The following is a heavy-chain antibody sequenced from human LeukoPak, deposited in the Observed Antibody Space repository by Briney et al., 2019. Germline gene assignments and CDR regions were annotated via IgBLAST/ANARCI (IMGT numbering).Heavy chain of an antibody. J-gene: IGHJ6*02. V-gene: IGHV4-34*01. Sequence: SETLSLTCAVYGGSFSGYYWSWIRQPPGKGLEWIGEINHSGSTNYNPSLKSRVTISVDTSKNQFSLKLSSVTAADTAVYYCARDPGGVVLPAAHPRKPYYYYGMDVWGQGTTVTVSS. D-gene: IGHD2-2*01. CDR1: GGSFSGYY. CDR3: ARDPGGVVLPAAHPRKPYYYYGMDV. CDR2: INHSGST.